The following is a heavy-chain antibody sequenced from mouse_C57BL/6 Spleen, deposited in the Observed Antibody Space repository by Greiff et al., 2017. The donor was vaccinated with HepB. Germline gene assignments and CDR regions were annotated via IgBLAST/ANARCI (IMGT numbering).Heavy chain of an antibody. CDR2: IDPSDSYT. CDR1: GYTFTSYW. D-gene: IGHD1-1*01. V-gene: IGHV1-69*01. Sequence: QVHVKQPGAELVMPGASVKLSCKASGYTFTSYWMHWVKQRPGQGLEWIGEIDPSDSYTNYNQKFKGKSTLTVDKSSSTAYMQLSSLTSEDSAVYYGAGCFSSPPKGYFDVWGTGTTVTVSS. J-gene: IGHJ1*03. CDR3: AGCFSSPPKGYFDV.